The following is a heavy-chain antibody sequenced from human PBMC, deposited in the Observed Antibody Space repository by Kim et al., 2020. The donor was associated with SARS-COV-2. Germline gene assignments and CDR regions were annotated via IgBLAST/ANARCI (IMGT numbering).Heavy chain of an antibody. CDR2: IYYSGST. CDR1: GGSISSSSYY. Sequence: SETLSLTCTVSGGSISSSSYYWGWIRQPPGKGLEWIGSIYYSGSTYYNPSLKSRVTVSVDTAKNQFSLKLSSVTAADTAVYYCARQWDIVVVVAATDDGNWFDPWGQGALVTVSS. V-gene: IGHV4-39*01. CDR3: ARQWDIVVVVAATDDGNWFDP. D-gene: IGHD2-15*01. J-gene: IGHJ5*02.